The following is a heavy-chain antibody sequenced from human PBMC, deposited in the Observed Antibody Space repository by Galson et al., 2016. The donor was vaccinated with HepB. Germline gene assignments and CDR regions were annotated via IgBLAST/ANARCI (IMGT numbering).Heavy chain of an antibody. CDR1: GGSMSSGRYS. CDR2: FQTAWST. J-gene: IGHJ4*02. CDR3: ARGRVDVPPDSEFYFDS. Sequence: TLSLTCTVSGGSMSSGRYSWTWIRQSAGKGLEWIGRFQTAWSTNYNPSLNRRVTMSVDTSKNHFSLRLTSVTVADTAVYYCARGRVDVPPDSEFYFDSWGQGTLITVSA. D-gene: IGHD3-10*02. V-gene: IGHV4-61*02.